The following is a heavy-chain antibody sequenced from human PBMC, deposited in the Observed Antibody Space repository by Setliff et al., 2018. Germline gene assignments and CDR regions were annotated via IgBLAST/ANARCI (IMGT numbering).Heavy chain of an antibody. J-gene: IGHJ6*03. Sequence: PSETLSFTCSVFGDSLTRSSSWWGWIRQPAGKGLEWIGNIYSSGTTKYNPSLKSRVTISVDTSKRQFSLNLLSVTAADTAVYYCARMSRYSEFWSGYAEDYYSSYIDVWGTGATVTV. CDR1: GDSLTRSSSW. V-gene: IGHV4-61*05. CDR2: IYSSGTT. CDR3: ARMSRYSEFWSGYAEDYYSSYIDV. D-gene: IGHD3-3*01.